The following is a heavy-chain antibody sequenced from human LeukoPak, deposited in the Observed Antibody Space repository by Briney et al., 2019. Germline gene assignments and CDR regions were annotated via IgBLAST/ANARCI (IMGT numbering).Heavy chain of an antibody. V-gene: IGHV4-59*01. Sequence: SEALSLTCTVSGGSISSYYWSWIRQPPGKGLEWIGYIYYSGSTNYNPSLKSRVTISVDTSKNQFSLKLSSVTAADTAVYYCARDSGYLAEYFQHWGQGTLVTVSS. CDR2: IYYSGST. J-gene: IGHJ1*01. CDR3: ARDSGYLAEYFQH. D-gene: IGHD5-12*01. CDR1: GGSISSYY.